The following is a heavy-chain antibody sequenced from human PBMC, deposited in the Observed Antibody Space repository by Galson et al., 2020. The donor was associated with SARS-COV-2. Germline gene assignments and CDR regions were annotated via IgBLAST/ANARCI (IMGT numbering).Heavy chain of an antibody. CDR1: GFIFGDYG. CDR2: INWSGGTT. CDR3: ARKDYYGSGNDV. V-gene: IGHV3-20*04. J-gene: IGHJ6*02. Sequence: GGSLRLSCAASGFIFGDYGMTWVRQVPGKGLEWVSGINWSGGTTVYADSVKGRFTISRDNAKNSLYLQMSSLRVEDTAFYYCARKDYYGSGNDVWCQGTTVTVSS. D-gene: IGHD3-10*01.